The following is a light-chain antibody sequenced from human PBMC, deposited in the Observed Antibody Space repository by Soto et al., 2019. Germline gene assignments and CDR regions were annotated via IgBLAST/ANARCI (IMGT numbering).Light chain of an antibody. Sequence: DIQMTQSPATLSASVGDSVTITCRASQSISHWLAWYQQKPGKAPKFLIYDASSLESGVPSRFSRSGSGTEFTLPISSLQPDDFETYYCQQYDTVLGTFGPGTKVDI. CDR1: QSISHW. J-gene: IGKJ1*01. CDR2: DAS. V-gene: IGKV1-5*01. CDR3: QQYDTVLGT.